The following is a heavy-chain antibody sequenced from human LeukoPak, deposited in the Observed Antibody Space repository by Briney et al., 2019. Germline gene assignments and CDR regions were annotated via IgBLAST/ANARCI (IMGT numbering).Heavy chain of an antibody. D-gene: IGHD3-3*01. V-gene: IGHV3-15*01. Sequence: PGGSLRLSRAASGFTFSNAWMSWVRQAPGKGLEWVGRIKSKTDGGTTDYAAPVKGRFTISRDDSKNTLYLQMNSLKTEDTAVYYCTTAPRTYYDFWSGSENFDYWGQGTLVTVSS. CDR3: TTAPRTYYDFWSGSENFDY. J-gene: IGHJ4*02. CDR1: GFTFSNAW. CDR2: IKSKTDGGTT.